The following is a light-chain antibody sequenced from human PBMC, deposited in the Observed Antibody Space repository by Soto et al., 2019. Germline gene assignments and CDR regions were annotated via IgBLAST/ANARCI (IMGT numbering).Light chain of an antibody. V-gene: IGLV4-69*01. J-gene: IGLJ2*01. CDR1: SGHSSYA. Sequence: QLVLTQSPSASASLGASVKLTCTLSSGHSSYAIAWHQQQPEKGPRYLMKLDSDGSHTKGDAIPDRFSGSSSGAERYLTSASLQSEDEADYYCQTWGTFIHVVLGGVTKLTVL. CDR2: LDSDGSH. CDR3: QTWGTFIHVV.